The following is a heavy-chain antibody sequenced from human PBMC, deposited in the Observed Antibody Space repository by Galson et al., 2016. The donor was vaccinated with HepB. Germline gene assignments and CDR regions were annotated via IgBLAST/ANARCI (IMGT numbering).Heavy chain of an antibody. Sequence: SLRLSCAASGFTFSSYGIHWVRQAPGKGLEWVAVIWNDGSNKYYADSVKGRFTISRDKSKNTLYLQMNSLRAEDTAVYYCARDNGHYDFWSGYYWFDYWGQGTLVTVSS. CDR3: ARDNGHYDFWSGYYWFDY. J-gene: IGHJ4*02. V-gene: IGHV3-33*01. CDR1: GFTFSSYG. D-gene: IGHD3-3*01. CDR2: IWNDGSNK.